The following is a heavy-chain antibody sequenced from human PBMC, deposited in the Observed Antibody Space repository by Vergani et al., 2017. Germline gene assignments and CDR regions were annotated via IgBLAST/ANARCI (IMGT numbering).Heavy chain of an antibody. CDR2: ISGSGGST. CDR3: AKDRRDIVVVVAAHFAEYFQH. CDR1: GFTFSSYA. Sequence: EVQLLESGGGLVQPGGSLRLSCAASGFTFSSYAMSWVRQAPGKGLEWVSAISGSGGSTYYADSVKGRFTNSRDNSKNTLYLQMNSLRAEDTAVYYCAKDRRDIVVVVAAHFAEYFQHWGQGTLVTVSS. V-gene: IGHV3-23*01. J-gene: IGHJ1*01. D-gene: IGHD2-15*01.